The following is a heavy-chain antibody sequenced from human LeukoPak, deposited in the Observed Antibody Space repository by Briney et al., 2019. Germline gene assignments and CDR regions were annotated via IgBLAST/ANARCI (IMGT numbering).Heavy chain of an antibody. CDR2: IYYNGNS. CDR3: ARVPTRYYYHMDV. J-gene: IGHJ6*03. D-gene: IGHD1-14*01. Sequence: PSETLSLTCTISGGAISNYYWNWIRQPPGKGLEWIGYIYYNGNSNYNPSLESRVTISVDTSNNQFSLKLSSVTAADTAVYYCARVPTRYYYHMDVWGKGTTVTVYS. V-gene: IGHV4-59*01. CDR1: GGAISNYY.